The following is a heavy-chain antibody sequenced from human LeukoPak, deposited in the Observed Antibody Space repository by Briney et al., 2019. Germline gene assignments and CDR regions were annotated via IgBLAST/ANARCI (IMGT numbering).Heavy chain of an antibody. CDR1: GYTFNVYY. V-gene: IGHV1-2*02. CDR3: ARDQGGGATDFDY. CDR2: INPNSGGT. Sequence: GASVKLSCKASGYTFNVYYIHWVRQAPGQGLEWMGWINPNSGGTNYAQKFQGRVTMTRDTSISTVYMELSRLTSDDTAVYYCARDQGGGATDFDYWGQGTLVTLSS. D-gene: IGHD1-26*01. J-gene: IGHJ4*02.